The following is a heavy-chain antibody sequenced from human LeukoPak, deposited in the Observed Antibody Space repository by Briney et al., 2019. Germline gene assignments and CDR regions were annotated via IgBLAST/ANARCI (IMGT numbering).Heavy chain of an antibody. Sequence: GGSLRLSCAASGFTFSSYAMNWVRQAPGKGLEWVSSITAGGVSTYYADSVKGRFTISRDNSKNTLYLQMSGLGAEDTAVYFCAKRTGSNCGPFDYWGQGTLVTVSS. CDR1: GFTFSSYA. J-gene: IGHJ4*02. CDR2: ITAGGVST. V-gene: IGHV3-23*01. D-gene: IGHD4-11*01. CDR3: AKRTGSNCGPFDY.